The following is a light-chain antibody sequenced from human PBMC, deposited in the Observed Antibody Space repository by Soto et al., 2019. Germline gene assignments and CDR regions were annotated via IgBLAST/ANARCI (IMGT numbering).Light chain of an antibody. CDR2: ADS. Sequence: DIQMTQSPASLSASVGDRFTITCRASQGISNYLAWYQQKPGKVPKLLIYADSILQSGVPPRFSGSGSGTDFTLTIISLQPEDVATYYCQNYDSAPFTFGPGTKVDL. CDR3: QNYDSAPFT. CDR1: QGISNY. V-gene: IGKV1-27*01. J-gene: IGKJ3*01.